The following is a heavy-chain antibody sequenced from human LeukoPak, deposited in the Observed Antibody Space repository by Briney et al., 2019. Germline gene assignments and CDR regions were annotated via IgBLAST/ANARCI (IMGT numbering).Heavy chain of an antibody. CDR2: ISWNDDK. CDR3: ALSRLVVVPAAIRAGRRTVWFDP. D-gene: IGHD2-2*02. CDR1: GFSLSTSGVG. Sequence: SGPTLVKPTQPLTLTCTFSGFSLSTSGVGVGWIRQPPGKALEWLALISWNDDKRYSPSLKSRLTITKDTSKNQVVLTMTNMDPVDTATYYCALSRLVVVPAAIRAGRRTVWFDPWGQGTLVTVSS. V-gene: IGHV2-5*01. J-gene: IGHJ5*02.